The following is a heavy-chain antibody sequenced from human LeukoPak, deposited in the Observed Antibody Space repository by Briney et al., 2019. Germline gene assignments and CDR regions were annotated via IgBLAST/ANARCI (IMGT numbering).Heavy chain of an antibody. CDR2: IYYSGST. V-gene: IGHV4-61*01. J-gene: IGHJ4*02. CDR3: ARARRAYDSSGYPLLYFDY. CDR1: GDSIISDTYY. D-gene: IGHD3-22*01. Sequence: PSETLSLTCIVSGDSIISDTYYWSWIRQPPGKGLEWIGYIYYSGSTNYNPSLKSRVTISVDTSKNQFSLKLSSVTAADTAVYYCARARRAYDSSGYPLLYFDYWGQGTLVTVSS.